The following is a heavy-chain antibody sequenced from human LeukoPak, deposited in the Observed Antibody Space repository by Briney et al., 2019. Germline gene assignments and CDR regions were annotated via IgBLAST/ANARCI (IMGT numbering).Heavy chain of an antibody. CDR1: GYIFSDYY. Sequence: ASVKVSCKASGYIFSDYYMHWVRQAPGQGLEWMGWINPKTGDRKYAQNFQGRVTMTRDTSISTVYMELSRLSLDDTAVYYCARDEYCSGGNYPGDFQYWGQGTLVTVSS. J-gene: IGHJ1*01. CDR3: ARDEYCSGGNYPGDFQY. V-gene: IGHV1-2*02. D-gene: IGHD2-15*01. CDR2: INPKTGDR.